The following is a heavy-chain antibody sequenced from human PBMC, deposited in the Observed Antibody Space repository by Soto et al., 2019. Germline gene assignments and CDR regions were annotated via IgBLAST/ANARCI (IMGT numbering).Heavy chain of an antibody. Sequence: ASVKVSCKASGYTFTSYGISWVRQAPGQGLEWMGWISAYNGNTNYAQKLPGRVTMTTDTSTSTAYMELRSLRSDDTAVYYCARQHCSSTSCYAPGGWFDPWGQGTLVTVSS. CDR3: ARQHCSSTSCYAPGGWFDP. J-gene: IGHJ5*02. D-gene: IGHD2-2*01. CDR1: GYTFTSYG. V-gene: IGHV1-18*01. CDR2: ISAYNGNT.